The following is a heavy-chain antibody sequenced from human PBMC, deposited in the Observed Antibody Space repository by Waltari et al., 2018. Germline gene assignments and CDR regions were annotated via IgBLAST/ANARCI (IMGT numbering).Heavy chain of an antibody. CDR1: GGSISSGSSY. J-gene: IGHJ4*02. V-gene: IGHV4-61*02. CDR3: ARGVGYYYDSSGLDY. D-gene: IGHD3-22*01. CDR2: IYTSGST. Sequence: QVQLQESGPGLVKPSQTLSLPCPVSGGSISSGSSYWSWIRQPAGKGLEWIGRIYTSGSTNYNPSLKSRVTISVDTSKNQFSLKLSSVTAADTAVYYCARGVGYYYDSSGLDYWGQGTLVTVSS.